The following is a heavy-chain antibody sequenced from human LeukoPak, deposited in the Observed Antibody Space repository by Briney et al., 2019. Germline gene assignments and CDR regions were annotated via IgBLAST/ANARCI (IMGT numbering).Heavy chain of an antibody. V-gene: IGHV4-61*02. Sequence: SETLSLTCTVSGGSISSGSYYWSWIRQPAGKGLEWIGRIYTSGSINYNPSLKSRVTISVDTSKNQFSLKLSSVTAADTAVYYCARGWARGYDFWSDDWFDPWGQGTLVTVSS. CDR3: ARGWARGYDFWSDDWFDP. CDR1: GGSISSGSYY. CDR2: IYTSGSI. D-gene: IGHD3-3*01. J-gene: IGHJ5*02.